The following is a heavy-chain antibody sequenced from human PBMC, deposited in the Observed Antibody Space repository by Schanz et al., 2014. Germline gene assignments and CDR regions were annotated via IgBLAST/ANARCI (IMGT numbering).Heavy chain of an antibody. Sequence: VQLVESGGGLVQPGGSLRLSCAASGFTVSSNYMSWVRQAPGKGLEWVSYISSSGSYTNYADSVKGRFTTSRDNGKKSMYLQMNSLIAEDTAVYYCAKCIGWYGRCAFDIWGQGTMVTVSS. V-gene: IGHV3-11*05. CDR2: ISSSGSYT. D-gene: IGHD6-19*01. CDR3: AKCIGWYGRCAFDI. J-gene: IGHJ3*02. CDR1: GFTVSSNY.